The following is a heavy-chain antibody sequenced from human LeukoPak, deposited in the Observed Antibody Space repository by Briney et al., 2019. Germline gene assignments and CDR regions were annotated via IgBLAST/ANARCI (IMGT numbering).Heavy chain of an antibody. CDR1: GFIFSSDW. D-gene: IGHD2-21*01. J-gene: IGHJ4*02. V-gene: IGHV3-7*01. Sequence: GGSLRLSCSASGFIFSSDWMKWVRQAPGKGLEWVATIKQDGSAKYYVDSVKGRFIISRDNAKKTLYLEMNTLRAEDTAVYYCATGEGHWGQGTLVTVSS. CDR2: IKQDGSAK. CDR3: ATGEGH.